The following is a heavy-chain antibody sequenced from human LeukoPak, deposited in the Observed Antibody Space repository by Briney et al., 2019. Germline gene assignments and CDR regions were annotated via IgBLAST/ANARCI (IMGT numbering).Heavy chain of an antibody. Sequence: SETLSLTCTVSGGSISSYYWSWIRQPPGKGLEWIGYIYYSGSTNYNPSLKSRVTILVDTSKNQFSLKLSSVTAADTAVYYCARIGDGSWYEVYWGQGTLVTVSS. CDR1: GGSISSYY. CDR3: ARIGDGSWYEVY. CDR2: IYYSGST. V-gene: IGHV4-59*01. D-gene: IGHD6-13*01. J-gene: IGHJ4*02.